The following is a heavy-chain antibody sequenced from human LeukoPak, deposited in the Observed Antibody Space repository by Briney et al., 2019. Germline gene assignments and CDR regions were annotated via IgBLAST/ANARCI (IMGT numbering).Heavy chain of an antibody. D-gene: IGHD3-22*01. V-gene: IGHV3-48*01. CDR3: ARDYYDSSGDY. CDR2: ISSGSSTI. J-gene: IGHJ4*02. CDR1: GFTFSNYG. Sequence: GGSLRLSCAVSGFTFSNYGMNWVRQAPGKGLECVSYISSGSSTIYYADSVKGRFTISRDNSKNLLYLQMNSLRAEDTAVYYCARDYYDSSGDYWGQGTLVTVSS.